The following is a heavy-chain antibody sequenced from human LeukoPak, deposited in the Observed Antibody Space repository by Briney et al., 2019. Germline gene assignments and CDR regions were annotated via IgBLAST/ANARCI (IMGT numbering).Heavy chain of an antibody. D-gene: IGHD3-9*01. CDR3: TRMPTGYPNWFDP. CDR2: ISYSGTT. V-gene: IGHV4-39*02. CDR1: GGSISSSPYY. J-gene: IGHJ5*02. Sequence: SETLSLTCTVSGGSISSSPYYWNWIRQPPGKGLEWIGSISYSGTTSYNPSLNSRVTISVDTSKNHFSLRLTSVTAADTAIYYCTRMPTGYPNWFDPWGQGAPVTVSS.